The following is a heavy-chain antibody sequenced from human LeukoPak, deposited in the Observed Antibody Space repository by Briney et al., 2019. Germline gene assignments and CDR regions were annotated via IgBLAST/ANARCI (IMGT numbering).Heavy chain of an antibody. V-gene: IGHV1-69*04. CDR3: ARGPSVAGKGGPQNHARWLPSMEYFDY. D-gene: IGHD6-19*01. CDR1: GGTFSSYA. Sequence: ASVKVSCKASGGTFSSYAISWVRQAPGQGLEWMGRIIPILGIANYAQKFQGRVTITADKSTSTAYMELSSLRSEDTAVYYCARGPSVAGKGGPQNHARWLPSMEYFDYWGQGTLVTVSS. J-gene: IGHJ4*02. CDR2: IIPILGIA.